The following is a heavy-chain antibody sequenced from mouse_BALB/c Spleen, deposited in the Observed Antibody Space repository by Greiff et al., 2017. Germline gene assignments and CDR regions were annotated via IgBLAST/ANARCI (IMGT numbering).Heavy chain of an antibody. D-gene: IGHD2-4*01. V-gene: IGHV2-9-2*01. CDR1: GFSLTSYD. CDR3: VRDGNYAWFAY. Sequence: VKVVESGPGLVAPSQSLSITCTVSGFSLTSYDISWIRQPPGKGLEWLGVIWTGGGTNYNSAFMSRLSISKDNSKSQVFLKMNSLQTDDTAIYYCVRDGNYAWFAYWGQGTLVTVSA. CDR2: IWTGGGT. J-gene: IGHJ3*01.